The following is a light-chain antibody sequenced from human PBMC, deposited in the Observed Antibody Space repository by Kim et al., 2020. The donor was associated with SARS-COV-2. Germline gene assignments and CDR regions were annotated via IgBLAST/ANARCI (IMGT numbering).Light chain of an antibody. V-gene: IGKV3-15*01. CDR1: QTLSGR. CDR2: DTS. CDR3: QQYHWWPLT. Sequence: VSPGEGATLSCRASQTLSGRLAWFQQKPGQAPRLLIYDTSTRATDIPARFSGRGSGTEFTLTITSLQSEDFAVYYCQQYHWWPLTFGGGTKVEIK. J-gene: IGKJ4*01.